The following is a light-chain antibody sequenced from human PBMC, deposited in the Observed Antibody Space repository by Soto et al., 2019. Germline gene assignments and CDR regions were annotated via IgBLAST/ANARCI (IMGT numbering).Light chain of an antibody. CDR3: QQRSNWPRFT. V-gene: IGKV3-11*01. CDR1: QSVSSY. J-gene: IGKJ3*01. CDR2: DAS. Sequence: EIVLTQSPATLSLSPGERATLSCRASQSVSSYLAWYQQKPGQAPRLLIYDASYSAAGIPARFSGSGSGTDFTLTISSLGPEDFAVYYCQQRSNWPRFTFGPGTKVDI.